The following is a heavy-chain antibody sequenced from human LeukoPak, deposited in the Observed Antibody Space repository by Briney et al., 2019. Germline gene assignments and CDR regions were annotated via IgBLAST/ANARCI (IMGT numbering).Heavy chain of an antibody. CDR3: ARGAYDFWSAYYSSGYFDY. D-gene: IGHD3-3*01. Sequence: SVKVSCKASGGTFSSYAISWVRQAPGQGLEWMGRIIPILGIANYAQKFQGRVTITADKSTSTAYMELSSLRSEDTAVYFCARGAYDFWSAYYSSGYFDYWGQGTLVTVSS. J-gene: IGHJ4*02. CDR1: GGTFSSYA. V-gene: IGHV1-69*04. CDR2: IIPILGIA.